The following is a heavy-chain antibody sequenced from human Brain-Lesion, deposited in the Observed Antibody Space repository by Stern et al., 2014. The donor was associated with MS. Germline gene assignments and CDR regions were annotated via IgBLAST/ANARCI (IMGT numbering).Heavy chain of an antibody. V-gene: IGHV6-1*01. J-gene: IGHJ5*01. Sequence: QVQLQQSGPGLMKPSQTLALTCAISGDSVSSNSAAWNWIRQSPSRGLEWLGRTYYRSNGYYQYAESVKSRITINADTSTNQFSLQLNSVTPEDTAVYLCAKGYNWFDSWGQGTVVTVS. CDR2: TYYRSNGYY. CDR1: GDSVSSNSAA. CDR3: AKGYNWFDS.